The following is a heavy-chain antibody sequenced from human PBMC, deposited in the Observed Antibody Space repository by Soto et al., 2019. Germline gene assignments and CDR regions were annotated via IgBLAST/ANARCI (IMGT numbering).Heavy chain of an antibody. CDR3: AKGAHDSGWYFDY. V-gene: IGHV3-30*18. J-gene: IGHJ4*02. CDR1: GFTFSSYG. Sequence: PGGSLRLSCAASGFTFSSYGMHWVRQAPGKGLEWVAVISYDGSNKYYADSVKGRFTISRDNSKNTLYLQMNSLRAEDTAVYYCAKGAHDSGWYFDYWGQGTLVTVSS. CDR2: ISYDGSNK. D-gene: IGHD6-19*01.